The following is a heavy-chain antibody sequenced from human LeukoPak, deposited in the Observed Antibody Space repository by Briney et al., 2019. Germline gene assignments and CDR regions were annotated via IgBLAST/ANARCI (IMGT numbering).Heavy chain of an antibody. CDR1: GFTFSSYW. CDR3: ASDTYGDENY. D-gene: IGHD4-17*01. Sequence: GGSLRLSCAASGFTFSSYWMSWVRQAPGKGLEWVANIKQDGSQKYYADSVKGRFTISRDNAKNSLYLQMNSLRAEDTAVYYCASDTYGDENYWGQGTLVTVSS. V-gene: IGHV3-7*01. CDR2: IKQDGSQK. J-gene: IGHJ4*02.